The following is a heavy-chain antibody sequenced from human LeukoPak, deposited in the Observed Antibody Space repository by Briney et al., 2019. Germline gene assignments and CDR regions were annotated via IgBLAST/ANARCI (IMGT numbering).Heavy chain of an antibody. CDR2: VYTSGST. V-gene: IGHV4-4*07. Sequence: PSETLSLTCTVSGGSISSYYWSWIRQPAGKGLEWIGRVYTSGSTNYNPSLKSRVTMSVDTSKNQFSLKLSSVTAADTAVYYCARSRAAIMYYYYMDVWGKGATVTVS. CDR3: ARSRAAIMYYYYMDV. J-gene: IGHJ6*03. D-gene: IGHD2-2*01. CDR1: GGSISSYY.